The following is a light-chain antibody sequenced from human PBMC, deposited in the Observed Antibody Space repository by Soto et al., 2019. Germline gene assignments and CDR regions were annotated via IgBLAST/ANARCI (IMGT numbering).Light chain of an antibody. V-gene: IGLV2-8*01. Sequence: QSVLTQPPSASGSLGQSVTISCTGTSSDVGGYNYVSWYQQHPGEAPKLLIYDVSHRPSGVPDRFSGSKSGNTASLTVSGLQAEDETDYYCSSYAGSNNLVFGTGTKLTVL. CDR3: SSYAGSNNLV. CDR2: DVS. J-gene: IGLJ1*01. CDR1: SSDVGGYNY.